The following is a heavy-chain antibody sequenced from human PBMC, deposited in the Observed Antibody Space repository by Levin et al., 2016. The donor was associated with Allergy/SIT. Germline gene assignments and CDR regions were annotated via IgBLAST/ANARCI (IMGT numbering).Heavy chain of an antibody. V-gene: IGHV4-30-2*01. CDR1: GGSITSGGYS. Sequence: LRLSCAVSGGSITSGGYSWSWIRQPPGKGLEWIGYVFHGGSAYYKPSLQSRATISVHMSRNQFSLTLDSVTAADTAVYYCARGSGSRGFDIWGQGTMVTVSS. J-gene: IGHJ3*02. CDR2: VFHGGSA. D-gene: IGHD3-10*01. CDR3: ARGSGSRGFDI.